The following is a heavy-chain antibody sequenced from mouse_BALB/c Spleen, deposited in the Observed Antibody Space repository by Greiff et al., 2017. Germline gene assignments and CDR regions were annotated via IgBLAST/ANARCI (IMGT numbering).Heavy chain of an antibody. Sequence: QVQLKESGPGLVAPSQSLSISCTVSGFSLTSYGVHWVRQPPGKGLEWLGVIWAGGSTNYNSALMSRLSISHDNSKSQVFLKMKSLQTDDTAMYYCARGGYYGRGGRDYWGQGTSVTVSS. D-gene: IGHD1-1*01. CDR1: GFSLTSYG. CDR2: IWAGGST. V-gene: IGHV2-9*02. J-gene: IGHJ4*01. CDR3: ARGGYYGRGGRDY.